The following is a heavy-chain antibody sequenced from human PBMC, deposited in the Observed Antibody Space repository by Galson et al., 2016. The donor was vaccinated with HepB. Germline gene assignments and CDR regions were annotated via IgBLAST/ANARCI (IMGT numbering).Heavy chain of an antibody. J-gene: IGHJ4*02. D-gene: IGHD5-18*01. CDR2: TSHDGGNE. CDR1: GFTFSRYD. CDR3: ARAGGYTYGYGYFDY. Sequence: SLRLSCAASGFTFSRYDMHWVRQAPGKGLEWVTVTSHDGGNEKSAESVRGRFTISRDDAKNTLYLQINSLRSEDTAVYFCARAGGYTYGYGYFDYWGQGALVTVAS. V-gene: IGHV3-30-3*01.